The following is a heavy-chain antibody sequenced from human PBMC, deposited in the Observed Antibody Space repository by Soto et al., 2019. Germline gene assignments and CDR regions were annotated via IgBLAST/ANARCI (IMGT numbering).Heavy chain of an antibody. CDR1: GFTFDDYT. D-gene: IGHD1-26*01. V-gene: IGHV3-43*01. CDR3: AKDIGSGSSTSDY. CDR2: ISWDGGST. Sequence: GGSLRLSCAASGFTFDDYTMHWVRQTPGKGLEWVSLISWDGGSTYYADSVKGRFTISRDNSKNSLYLQMNSLRTEDTALYYCAKDIGSGSSTSDYWGQGTLVTVSS. J-gene: IGHJ4*02.